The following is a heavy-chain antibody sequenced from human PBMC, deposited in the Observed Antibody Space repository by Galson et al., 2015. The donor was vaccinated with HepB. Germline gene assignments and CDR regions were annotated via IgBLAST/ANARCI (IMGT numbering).Heavy chain of an antibody. CDR3: AATSPGTMIEGHHDAFDI. D-gene: IGHD3-22*01. CDR1: GGSFSGYY. V-gene: IGHV4-34*01. CDR2: INHSGST. J-gene: IGHJ3*02. Sequence: LSLTCAVYGGSFSGYYWSWIRQPPGKGLEWIGEINHSGSTNYNPSLKSRVTISVDTSKNQFSLKLSSVTAADTAVYYCAATSPGTMIEGHHDAFDIWGQGTMVTVSS.